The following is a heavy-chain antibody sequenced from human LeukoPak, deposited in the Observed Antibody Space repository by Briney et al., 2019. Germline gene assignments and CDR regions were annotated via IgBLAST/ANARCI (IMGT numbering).Heavy chain of an antibody. Sequence: SVKVSCKASGCTFSSYAISWVRQAPGQGLEWMGRIIPILGIANYAQKFQGRVTITADKSTSTAYMELSSLRSEDTAVYYCARSGAARPHDYWGQGTLVTVSS. CDR3: ARSGAARPHDY. CDR2: IIPILGIA. CDR1: GCTFSSYA. J-gene: IGHJ4*02. V-gene: IGHV1-69*04. D-gene: IGHD6-6*01.